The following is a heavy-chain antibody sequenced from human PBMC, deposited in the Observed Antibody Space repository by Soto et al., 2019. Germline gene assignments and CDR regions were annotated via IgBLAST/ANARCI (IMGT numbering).Heavy chain of an antibody. CDR3: ARAGHSSSSEGANWFDP. CDR2: TYYRSQWYG. D-gene: IGHD6-6*01. J-gene: IGHJ5*02. Sequence: SQTLSLTCAISGDSVSSNTAAWSWIRQSPSRGLEWLGRTYYRSQWYGDYAVSMKSRITINPDTSKNQFSLNLSSVTAADTAVYYCARAGHSSSSEGANWFDPWGQGTLVTVSS. CDR1: GDSVSSNTAA. V-gene: IGHV6-1*01.